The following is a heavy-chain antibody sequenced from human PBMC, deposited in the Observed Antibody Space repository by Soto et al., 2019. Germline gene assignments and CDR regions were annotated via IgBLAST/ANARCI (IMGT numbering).Heavy chain of an antibody. D-gene: IGHD6-13*01. CDR2: ISAYNGNT. J-gene: IGHJ4*02. CDR3: ARDPPTIASAGREDY. CDR1: GYTFTNYG. Sequence: ASVKVSRKASGYTFTNYGISWVRQAPGQVLEWMGWISAYNGNTNYAQKLQGRVTMTTDTSTSTAYMELRSLRSDDTAVYYCARDPPTIASAGREDYWGQGTLVTVSS. V-gene: IGHV1-18*01.